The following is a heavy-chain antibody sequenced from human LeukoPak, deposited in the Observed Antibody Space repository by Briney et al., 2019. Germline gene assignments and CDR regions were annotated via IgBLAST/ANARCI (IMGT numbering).Heavy chain of an antibody. D-gene: IGHD3-22*01. CDR2: IYYSGST. J-gene: IGHJ4*02. V-gene: IGHV4-59*01. CDR3: ARGARVSGYDSSGYYI. Sequence: SETLSLTCTVSGGSISSYYWSWIRQPPGKGLEWIGYIYYSGSTNYNPSLKSRVTISVDTSKNQFSLKLSSVTAADTAVYYCARGARVSGYDSSGYYIWGQGTLVTVSS. CDR1: GGSISSYY.